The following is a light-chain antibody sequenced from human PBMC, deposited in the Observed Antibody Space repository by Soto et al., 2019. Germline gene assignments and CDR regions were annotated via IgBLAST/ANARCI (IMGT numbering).Light chain of an antibody. CDR1: NSDVGGYSY. CDR3: CSYAGSYSLVV. V-gene: IGLV2-11*01. J-gene: IGLJ3*02. CDR2: NVD. Sequence: QSALTQPRSVSGSPGQSVTISCTGTNSDVGGYSYVSWYQHHPGEAPKIIIYNVDERPSGVPVRFSGSKSGNTASLTISGLQADDEAVYYCCSYAGSYSLVVFGGGTKLTVL.